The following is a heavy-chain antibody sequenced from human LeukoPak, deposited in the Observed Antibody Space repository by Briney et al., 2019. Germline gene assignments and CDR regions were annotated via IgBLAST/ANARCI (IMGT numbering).Heavy chain of an antibody. CDR2: ISYDGSNK. CDR3: AKDIAAAAYVFDY. Sequence: GGSLRLSCAASGFTFSSYAVHWVRQAPGQGLEWVAFISYDGSNKYYADSVKGRFTISRYNSKNTLYLQMNSLRAEDTAVYYCAKDIAAAAYVFDYWGQGTLVTVSS. J-gene: IGHJ4*02. CDR1: GFTFSSYA. D-gene: IGHD6-13*01. V-gene: IGHV3-30-3*01.